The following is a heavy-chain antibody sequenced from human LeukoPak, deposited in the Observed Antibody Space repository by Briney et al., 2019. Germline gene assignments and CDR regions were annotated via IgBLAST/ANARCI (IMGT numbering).Heavy chain of an antibody. Sequence: TSETLSLTCTVSGYSISSGYYWGWIRQPPGKGLEWIGSIYHSGSTYYNPSLKSRVTISVDTSKNQFSLKLSSVTAADTAVYYCARQIFLAGYYYYMDVWGKGTTVTISS. CDR1: GYSISSGYY. J-gene: IGHJ6*03. D-gene: IGHD1-14*01. CDR3: ARQIFLAGYYYYMDV. CDR2: IYHSGST. V-gene: IGHV4-38-2*02.